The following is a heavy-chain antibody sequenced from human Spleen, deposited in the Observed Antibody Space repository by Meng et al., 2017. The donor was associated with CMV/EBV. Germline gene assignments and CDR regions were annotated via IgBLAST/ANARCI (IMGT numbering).Heavy chain of an antibody. Sequence: GESLKISCAASSIAFNAYDMHWVRQAAGKGLEWVAFIPYKGDKQYYADSVKGRFTISRDNSKNSLYLQMNSLRAEDTAVYYCARWEIYSYGSKFDYWGQGTLVTVSS. CDR3: ARWEIYSYGSKFDY. CDR1: SIAFNAYD. D-gene: IGHD5-18*01. V-gene: IGHV3-33*05. J-gene: IGHJ4*02. CDR2: IPYKGDKQ.